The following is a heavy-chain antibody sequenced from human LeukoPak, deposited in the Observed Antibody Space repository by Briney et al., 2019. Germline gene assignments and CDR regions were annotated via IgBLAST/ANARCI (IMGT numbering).Heavy chain of an antibody. CDR2: IWYDGRNE. CDR1: GFTFNKYG. D-gene: IGHD3-10*01. Sequence: GGSLRLSCVASGFTFNKYGVRWVRQPPGKGLEWVAVIWYDGRNEYYADSVKGRLAISRDNDKNTVNLQMNSLRAEDTAVYYCARDGSGLAVRGWFDFWGQGTQVTVSS. V-gene: IGHV3-33*01. J-gene: IGHJ5*01. CDR3: ARDGSGLAVRGWFDF.